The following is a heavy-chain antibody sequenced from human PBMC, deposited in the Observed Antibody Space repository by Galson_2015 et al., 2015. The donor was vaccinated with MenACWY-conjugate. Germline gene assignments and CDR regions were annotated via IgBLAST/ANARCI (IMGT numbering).Heavy chain of an antibody. CDR2: RWRDGRNI. Sequence: RPRTATFGCGFSSNGLWWGSQAPARRVVWGTVRWRDGRNIYYADSVKGRFTISRDNSKNTLYLLMNSMRAEDTAVYYCARARKYYYASWSHFDYWGQGRLVTVSS. J-gene: IGHJ4*02. CDR1: GCGFSSNG. V-gene: IGHV3-33*01. CDR3: ARARKYYYASWSHFDY. D-gene: IGHD3-10*01.